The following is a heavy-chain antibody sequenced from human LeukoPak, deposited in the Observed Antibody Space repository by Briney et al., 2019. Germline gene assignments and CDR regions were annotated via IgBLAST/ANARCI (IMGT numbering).Heavy chain of an antibody. CDR1: GFTFYNYD. J-gene: IGHJ3*02. V-gene: IGHV3-13*01. CDR3: ARDRRADYGRYNDAFDI. Sequence: GGSLRLSCAASGFTFYNYDMHWVRQATGKGLEWVSHIGTGTDTHYSGSVKGRFTISRENAKNSLYLQMNSLRAGDTAVYYCARDRRADYGRYNDAFDIWGQGTMVTV. D-gene: IGHD4-17*01. CDR2: IGTGTDT.